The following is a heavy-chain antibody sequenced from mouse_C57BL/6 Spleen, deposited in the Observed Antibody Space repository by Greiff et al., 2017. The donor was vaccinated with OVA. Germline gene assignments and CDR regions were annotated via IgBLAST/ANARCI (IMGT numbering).Heavy chain of an antibody. Sequence: EVQLQQSGAELVRPGASVKLSCTASGFNIKDDYMHWVKQRPEQGLEWIGWIDPENGDTEYASKFQGKATITADTSSNTAYLQLSSLTSEDTAVYYCTSYYYGSSRDYFDYWGQGTTLTVSS. D-gene: IGHD1-1*01. CDR1: GFNIKDDY. J-gene: IGHJ2*01. CDR2: IDPENGDT. V-gene: IGHV14-4*01. CDR3: TSYYYGSSRDYFDY.